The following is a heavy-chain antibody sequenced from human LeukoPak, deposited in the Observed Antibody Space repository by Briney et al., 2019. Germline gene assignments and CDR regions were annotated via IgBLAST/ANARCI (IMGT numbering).Heavy chain of an antibody. CDR1: GFTFSSYG. D-gene: IGHD3-10*01. Sequence: GGSLRLSCAASGFTFSSYGMSWVRQAPGKGLEWVSGISNSGGSTYYADSVKGRFTISRDNSKNTLYLQMNSLRAEDAAVYYCARVYGSASCFDFWGQGTLVTVSS. CDR3: ARVYGSASCFDF. V-gene: IGHV3-23*01. CDR2: ISNSGGST. J-gene: IGHJ4*02.